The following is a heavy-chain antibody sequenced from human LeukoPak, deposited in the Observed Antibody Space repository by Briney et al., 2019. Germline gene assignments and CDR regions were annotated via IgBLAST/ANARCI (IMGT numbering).Heavy chain of an antibody. J-gene: IGHJ4*02. CDR2: ISAYNGNT. CDR1: GYTFTSYG. CDR3: AREGYCSGGSCYDY. V-gene: IGHV1-18*01. Sequence: ASVKVSCKASGYTFTSYGISWVRHAPGQGLEWMGWISAYNGNTNYAQKLQGRVTMTTDTSTSTAYMGLRSLRSDDTAVYYCAREGYCSGGSCYDYWGQGTLVTASS. D-gene: IGHD2-15*01.